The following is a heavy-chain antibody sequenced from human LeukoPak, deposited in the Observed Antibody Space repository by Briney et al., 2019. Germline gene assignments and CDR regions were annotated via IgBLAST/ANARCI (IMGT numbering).Heavy chain of an antibody. Sequence: ASVKVSCKASGYTFTSYDINWVRQATGQGLEWMGWMNPNSGNTGYAQKFQGRVTITRNTSISTAYMELSSLRSEDTAVYYCARLMTTVTTGDYWGQGTLVTVSS. CDR1: GYTFTSYD. J-gene: IGHJ4*02. D-gene: IGHD4-17*01. V-gene: IGHV1-8*03. CDR3: ARLMTTVTTGDY. CDR2: MNPNSGNT.